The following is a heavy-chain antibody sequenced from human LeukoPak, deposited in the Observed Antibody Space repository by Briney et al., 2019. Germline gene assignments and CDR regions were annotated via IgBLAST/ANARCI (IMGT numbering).Heavy chain of an antibody. J-gene: IGHJ4*02. CDR3: ARAADIIVGDYFYFDS. V-gene: IGHV1-2*02. Sequence: ASVKVSCKASGYTFSDYYIHWVRQAPGQGLEWMGWINPNSGGTDYAQRFQGRVTMTRDTSISTAYMELSRLRPDDAAVYYCARAADIIVGDYFYFDSWGQGTLVTVSS. CDR1: GYTFSDYY. D-gene: IGHD4-17*01. CDR2: INPNSGGT.